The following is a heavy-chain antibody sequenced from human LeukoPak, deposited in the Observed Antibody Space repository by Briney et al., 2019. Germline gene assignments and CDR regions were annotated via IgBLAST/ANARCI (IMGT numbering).Heavy chain of an antibody. CDR3: VRNSPDGWD. CDR2: IKEDGTET. D-gene: IGHD1-26*01. Sequence: PGGSLRLSCAASGFMFSSNWMSWVRLAPGKGLEWVANIKEDGTETYYVDSAKGRFTISRDNAKNSLYLQMSSLRAEDTAVYYCVRNSPDGWDWGQGTLVTVSS. CDR1: GFMFSSNW. J-gene: IGHJ4*02. V-gene: IGHV3-7*03.